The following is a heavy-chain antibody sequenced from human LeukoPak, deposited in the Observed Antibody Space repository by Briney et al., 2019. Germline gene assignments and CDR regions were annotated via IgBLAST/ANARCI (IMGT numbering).Heavy chain of an antibody. CDR1: GFTFSSYA. CDR2: ISGSGGST. V-gene: IGHV3-23*01. D-gene: IGHD5-12*01. Sequence: GGSLRLSCAASGFTFSSYAMSWVRQAPGKGLEWVSAISGSGGSTYYADSVKGRFTISRDNSKNTLYLQMNSLRAEDTAVYYCARDSIVATITRLDYWGQGTLVIVSS. CDR3: ARDSIVATITRLDY. J-gene: IGHJ4*02.